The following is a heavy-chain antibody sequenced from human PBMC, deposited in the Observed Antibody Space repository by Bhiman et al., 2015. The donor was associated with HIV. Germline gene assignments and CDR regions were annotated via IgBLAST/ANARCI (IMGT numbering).Heavy chain of an antibody. D-gene: IGHD3-16*01. CDR3: TTGPMILYYFDY. CDR1: GFTFHDYG. V-gene: IGHV3-15*01. CDR2: IKSKTDGGAI. J-gene: IGHJ4*02. Sequence: EVQLVESGGGVVRPGGSLRLSCAASGFTFHDYGMSWVRQVPGKGLEWVGRIKSKTDGGAIDYAAPVKGRFTISRDDSKNTLYLQMSSLKTEDTAVYYCTTGPMILYYFDYWGQGTLVTVSS.